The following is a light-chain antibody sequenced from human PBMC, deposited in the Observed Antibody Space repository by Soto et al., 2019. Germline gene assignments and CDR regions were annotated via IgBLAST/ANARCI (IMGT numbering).Light chain of an antibody. CDR1: QGISSY. CDR2: AAS. V-gene: IGKV1-9*01. J-gene: IGKJ5*01. Sequence: DIQLTQSPSFLSASVGDRVTITCRASQGISSYLAWYQQKPGKAPKLLIYAASTLQSGVPSRFSGSGSGTEFTLTISSLQPEAFATYYCQQLNSYPSTFGQGTRLEIK. CDR3: QQLNSYPST.